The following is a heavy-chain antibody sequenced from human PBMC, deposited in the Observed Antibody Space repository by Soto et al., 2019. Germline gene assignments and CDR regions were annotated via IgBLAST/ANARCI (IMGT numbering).Heavy chain of an antibody. D-gene: IGHD6-13*01. CDR3: AKAYSSSQRGYFDD. CDR2: ITGIGTNT. CDR1: GFTFSSYA. J-gene: IGHJ4*02. V-gene: IGHV3-23*01. Sequence: EVQLLESGGGLVQPGGSLRLSCAASGFTFSSYAMSGVGKAPGKGWGGVSSITGIGTNTYYADSVKGRFTISRDSSKNTLSLQMNSLRAEDTAVYYCAKAYSSSQRGYFDDWGQGTLVTVSS.